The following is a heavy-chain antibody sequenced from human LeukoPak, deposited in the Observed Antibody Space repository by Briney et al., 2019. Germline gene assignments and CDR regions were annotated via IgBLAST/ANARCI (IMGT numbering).Heavy chain of an antibody. CDR3: AKAYGYCSSTRCYTEGHWFDR. Sequence: PGGSLRLSCAASGFTFSSYAMSWVRQAPGKGLEWVSAISGSGGSTYYADSVKGRFHISRDNSKNKLYLQMNSLRAEDTAVYYCAKAYGYCSSTRCYTEGHWFDRWGQGTLVTVSS. CDR2: ISGSGGST. J-gene: IGHJ5*02. D-gene: IGHD2-2*01. V-gene: IGHV3-23*01. CDR1: GFTFSSYA.